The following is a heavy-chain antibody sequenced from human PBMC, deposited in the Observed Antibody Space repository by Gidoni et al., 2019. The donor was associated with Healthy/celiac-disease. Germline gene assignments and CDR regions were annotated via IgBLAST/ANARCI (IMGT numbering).Heavy chain of an antibody. CDR2: IYTSGST. CDR1: GGLISSYY. J-gene: IGHJ6*02. D-gene: IGHD6-13*01. Sequence: QVHLQESGPRLVKPSDPLSLTCTVSGGLISSYYWSWIRPPAGKGLEWIGSIYTSGSTTYNPSLKSRVTMSVDKSKNQFSLKLSSVTAADTAVYYCARDGHEIAAADYGMDVWGQGTTVTVSS. CDR3: ARDGHEIAAADYGMDV. V-gene: IGHV4-4*07.